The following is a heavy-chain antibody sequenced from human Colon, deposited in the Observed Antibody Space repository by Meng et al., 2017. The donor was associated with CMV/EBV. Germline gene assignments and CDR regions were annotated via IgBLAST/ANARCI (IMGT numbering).Heavy chain of an antibody. Sequence: GGSLRLSCAASGFIFTSYTMNWVRQAPGKGLEWVSSVSTSGRDTYYADSVKGRFTLSRDNAKNSLYLQMDSLRAEDTAVYYCVRHLEAGRNGYSEPFWGQGTLVTVSS. J-gene: IGHJ1*01. CDR1: GFIFTSYT. V-gene: IGHV3-21*01. CDR3: VRHLEAGRNGYSEPF. D-gene: IGHD5-18*01. CDR2: VSTSGRDT.